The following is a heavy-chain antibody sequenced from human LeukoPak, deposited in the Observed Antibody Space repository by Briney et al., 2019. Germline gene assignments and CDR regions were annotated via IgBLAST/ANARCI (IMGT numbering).Heavy chain of an antibody. J-gene: IGHJ4*02. CDR2: IYHSGST. V-gene: IGHV4-38-2*02. Sequence: SETLSLTCTVSGYSISSGYYWDWIRQPPGKGLEWIGSIYHSGSTYYNPSLKSRVTTSVDTSKNQFSLKLSSVTAADTAVYYCARELVVATFDYWGQGILVTVSS. D-gene: IGHD2-15*01. CDR3: ARELVVATFDY. CDR1: GYSISSGYY.